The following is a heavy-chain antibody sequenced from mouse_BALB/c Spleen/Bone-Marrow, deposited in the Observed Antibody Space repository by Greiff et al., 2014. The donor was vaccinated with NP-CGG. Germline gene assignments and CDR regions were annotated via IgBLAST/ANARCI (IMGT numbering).Heavy chain of an antibody. Sequence: VKLMESGAELVRPGTSVKLSCKASGYTFTSYWMNWVKQRPEQGLEWIGRIDPYDSETHYNQKFKDKAILTVDKSSSTAYMQLSSLTSEDSAVYYCARRALDAMDYWGRGTSVTVSS. CDR3: ARRALDAMDY. D-gene: IGHD2-10*02. CDR2: IDPYDSET. V-gene: IGHV1-52*01. J-gene: IGHJ4*01. CDR1: GYTFTSYW.